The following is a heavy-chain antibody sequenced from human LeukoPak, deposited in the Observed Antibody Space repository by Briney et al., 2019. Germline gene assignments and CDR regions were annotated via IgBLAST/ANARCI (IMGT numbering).Heavy chain of an antibody. CDR3: ATVEFFGIVGGFDY. D-gene: IGHD3-22*01. V-gene: IGHV1-69-2*01. J-gene: IGHJ4*02. Sequence: ASVKVSCKVSGYTFTDYYMHWVQQVPGKGLEWMGLVDPEDGETIYAEKFQGRVTITADTSTDTAYMELSSLRSEDTAVYYCATVEFFGIVGGFDYWGQGTLVTVSS. CDR1: GYTFTDYY. CDR2: VDPEDGET.